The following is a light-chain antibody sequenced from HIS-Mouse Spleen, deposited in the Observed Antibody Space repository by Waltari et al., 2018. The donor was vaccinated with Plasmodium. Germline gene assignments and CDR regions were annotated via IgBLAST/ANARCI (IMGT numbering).Light chain of an antibody. CDR3: QQYNNWSFT. V-gene: IGKV3-15*01. CDR2: GAS. CDR1: QSVSSN. J-gene: IGKJ3*01. Sequence: EIVMTQSPATLSVSPGERATLSCRASQSVSSNLAWYQQKPGQAPRRLIYGASTRATGIPARFSGSGSGTEFTLTISSLQFEDFAVYYCQQYNNWSFTFGPGTKVDIK.